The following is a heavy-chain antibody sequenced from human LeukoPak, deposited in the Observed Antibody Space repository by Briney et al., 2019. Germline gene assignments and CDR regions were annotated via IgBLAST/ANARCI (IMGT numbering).Heavy chain of an antibody. CDR2: IYDSGDS. V-gene: IGHV3-53*01. J-gene: IGHJ4*02. CDR3: VSHSDPLTGYSFDF. CDR1: GFAARNNT. D-gene: IGHD3-9*01. Sequence: PRGSLRLSSAASGFAARNNTITSVCQAPGKGLEWVSIIYDSGDSYYADSVKGRFTIARDNSKNTVSLQMNSLRVDDTAVYYCVSHSDPLTGYSFDFWGQGILVTVAS.